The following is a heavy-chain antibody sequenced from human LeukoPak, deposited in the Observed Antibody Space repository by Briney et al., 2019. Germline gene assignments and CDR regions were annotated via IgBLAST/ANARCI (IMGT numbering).Heavy chain of an antibody. J-gene: IGHJ4*02. D-gene: IGHD4-17*01. CDR3: ARDDYGDYFFDY. CDR2: ISSSSSYI. V-gene: IGHV3-21*01. CDR1: GSTFSSYS. Sequence: PGGSLRLSCAASGSTFSSYSMNWVRQAPGKGLEWVSSISSSSSYIYYADSVKGRFTISRDNAKNSLYLQMNSLRAEDTAVYYCARDDYGDYFFDYWGQGTLVTVSS.